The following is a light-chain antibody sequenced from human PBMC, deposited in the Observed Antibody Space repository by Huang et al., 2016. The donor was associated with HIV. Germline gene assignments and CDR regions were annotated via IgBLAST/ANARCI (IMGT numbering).Light chain of an antibody. CDR2: VAS. Sequence: EIVMTQSPATLSVSPGERATLSCRASQSVNSNLAWYQQKPGQAPRLFIYVASTRATGIPARFSGSGSGTEFTLTISSLQSEDCAVYYCQHYNDWPPWTFGQGTKVEIK. CDR1: QSVNSN. V-gene: IGKV3-15*01. J-gene: IGKJ1*01. CDR3: QHYNDWPPWT.